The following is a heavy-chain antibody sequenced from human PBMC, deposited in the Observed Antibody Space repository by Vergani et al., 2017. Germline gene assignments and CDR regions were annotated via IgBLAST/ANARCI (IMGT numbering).Heavy chain of an antibody. CDR2: IIPILGIA. D-gene: IGHD4-11*01. CDR3: ARGGLDDYSKNYYYGMDV. CDR1: GGTFSSYT. V-gene: IGHV1-69*02. J-gene: IGHJ6*02. Sequence: QVQLVQSGAEVKKPGSSVKVSCKASGGTFSSYTISWVRQAPGQGLEWMGRIIPILGIANYAQKFQGRVTITADKSTSTAYMELSSLRSEDTAVYYCARGGLDDYSKNYYYGMDVWGQGTTVTVSS.